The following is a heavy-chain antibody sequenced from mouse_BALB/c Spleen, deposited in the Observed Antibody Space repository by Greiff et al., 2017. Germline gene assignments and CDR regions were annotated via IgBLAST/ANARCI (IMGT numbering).Heavy chain of an antibody. D-gene: IGHD2-4*01. CDR2: ISYDGSN. CDR1: GYSITSGYY. CDR3: ARGEFMITTGGFAY. Sequence: EVKLQESGPGLVKPSQSLSLTCSVTGYSITSGYYWNWIRQFPGNKLEWMGYISYDGSNNYNPSLKNRISITRDTSKNQFFLKLNSVTTEDTATYYCARGEFMITTGGFAYWGQGTLVTVSA. J-gene: IGHJ3*01. V-gene: IGHV3-6*02.